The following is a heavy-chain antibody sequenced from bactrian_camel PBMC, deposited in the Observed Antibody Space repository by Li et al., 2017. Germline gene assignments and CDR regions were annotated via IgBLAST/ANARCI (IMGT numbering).Heavy chain of an antibody. CDR3: AADVGSMSGNCQPNY. D-gene: IGHD6*01. J-gene: IGHJ4*01. V-gene: IGHV3S6*01. CDR1: GWPYSMYC. Sequence: HVQLVESGGGLVQPGGSLRLSCAASGWPYSMYCMRWFRQAPGKEREWVTGIDDEGTTTYSDPVKGRFTISRDDAKNTMYLRMNNLQPEDTAMYYCAADVGSMSGNCQPNYWGQGTQVTVS. CDR2: IDDEGTTT.